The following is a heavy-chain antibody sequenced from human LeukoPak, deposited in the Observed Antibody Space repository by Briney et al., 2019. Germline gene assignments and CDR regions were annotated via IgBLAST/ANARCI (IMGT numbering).Heavy chain of an antibody. CDR1: GFTFSSYA. CDR2: ISGSGGST. CDR3: AKDEGIVVVPAAFGW. D-gene: IGHD2-2*01. V-gene: IGHV3-23*01. Sequence: GGSLRLSCAASGFTFSSYAMSWVRQAPGKGLEWVSAISGSGGSTYYADSVKGRFTISRDNSKNTLYLRMNSLRAEDTAVYYCAKDEGIVVVPAAFGWWGQGTLVTVSS. J-gene: IGHJ4*02.